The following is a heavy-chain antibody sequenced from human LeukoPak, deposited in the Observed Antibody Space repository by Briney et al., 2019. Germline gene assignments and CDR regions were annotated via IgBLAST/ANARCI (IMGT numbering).Heavy chain of an antibody. CDR1: GLAFSASA. CDR2: ISSSSSDI. V-gene: IGHV3-48*01. J-gene: IGHJ3*02. Sequence: PGGFLRLSCAASGLAFSASAMNWVRQTPGKGLEWLSFISSSSSDIYYGDSVRGRFTISRDNAKNSLYLQMNSLRAEDTAIYFFARGRDHGFDIWGQGTTVTVSS. CDR3: ARGRDHGFDI.